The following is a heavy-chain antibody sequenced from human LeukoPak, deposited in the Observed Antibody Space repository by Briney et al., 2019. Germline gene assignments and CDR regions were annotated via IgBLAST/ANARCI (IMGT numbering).Heavy chain of an antibody. Sequence: ASVKVSCKASGYTFTGHYIHWVRQAPGQGLEWMGWINPNSGGTNYAQKFQGRVTMTRDTSISTAYMELSRLRSDDTAVYYCARDRAVATIGGVDYWGQGTLVTVSS. CDR2: INPNSGGT. CDR3: ARDRAVATIGGVDY. J-gene: IGHJ4*02. D-gene: IGHD5-12*01. CDR1: GYTFTGHY. V-gene: IGHV1-2*02.